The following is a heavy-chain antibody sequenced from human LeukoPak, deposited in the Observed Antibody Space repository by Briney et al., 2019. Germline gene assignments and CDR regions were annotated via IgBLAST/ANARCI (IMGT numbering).Heavy chain of an antibody. D-gene: IGHD1-1*01. CDR3: ARGLERREGWFDP. Sequence: PSETLSLTCTVSGGSISSYYWGWIRQPPGKGLEWIGSIYYSGSTYYNPSLKSRVTISVDTSKNQFSLKLSSVTAADTAVYYCARGLERREGWFDPWGQGTLVTVSS. V-gene: IGHV4-39*01. CDR1: GGSISSYY. J-gene: IGHJ5*02. CDR2: IYYSGST.